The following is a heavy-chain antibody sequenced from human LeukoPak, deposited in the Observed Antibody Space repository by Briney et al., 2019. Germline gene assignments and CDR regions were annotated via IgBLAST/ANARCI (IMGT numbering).Heavy chain of an antibody. CDR2: INPNRGGT. Sequence: ASVKVSCKASGYTFTGYYMHWVRQAPGQGLEWMGWINPNRGGTNYAQKFQGRVTMTRDTSISTAYMELSRLRSDDTAVYYCAREWAMDPMIVVVPDLYMDVWGKGTTVTISS. V-gene: IGHV1-2*02. CDR3: AREWAMDPMIVVVPDLYMDV. D-gene: IGHD3-22*01. CDR1: GYTFTGYY. J-gene: IGHJ6*03.